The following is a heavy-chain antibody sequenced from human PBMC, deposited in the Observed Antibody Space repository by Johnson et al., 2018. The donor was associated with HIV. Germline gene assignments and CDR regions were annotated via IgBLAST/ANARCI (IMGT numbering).Heavy chain of an antibody. J-gene: IGHJ3*02. D-gene: IGHD3-10*01. CDR2: ISWNSGSI. V-gene: IGHV3-9*01. CDR1: GFTFDDYA. CDR3: ARANYYHN. Sequence: VQLVESGGGLVQPGRSLRLSCAASGFTFDDYAMHWVRQVPGKGLEWVSGISWNSGSIDYADSVKGRFTISRDNAKNSLYLQMNSLRAEDTAVYYCARANYYHNWGQGTMVTVSS.